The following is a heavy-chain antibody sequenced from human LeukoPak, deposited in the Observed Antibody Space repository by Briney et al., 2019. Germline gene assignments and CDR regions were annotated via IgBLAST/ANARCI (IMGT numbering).Heavy chain of an antibody. CDR3: ARGTMTTVTYYFDY. D-gene: IGHD4-17*01. Sequence: SETLSLTCTVSGGSVSSYYWNWIRQPPGKGLEWIGYIYYSGSTNYNPSLRRRVTISVDTSKNQFSLKLSSVTAADTAVYYCARGTMTTVTYYFDYWGQGTLVTVSS. J-gene: IGHJ4*02. V-gene: IGHV4-59*02. CDR1: GGSVSSYY. CDR2: IYYSGST.